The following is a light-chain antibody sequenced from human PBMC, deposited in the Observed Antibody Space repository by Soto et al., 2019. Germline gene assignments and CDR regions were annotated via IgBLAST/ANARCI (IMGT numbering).Light chain of an antibody. CDR2: DAS. Sequence: EIVLTQSPVTLSLSPGERATLSCRASQSVSKYLAWYQQKTGQAPRLLIYDASNRAAGIPARFSGSGSGTDFTLTISSLEPEDFAVYYCQQRSNWRRTFGGGTKVELK. CDR1: QSVSKY. CDR3: QQRSNWRRT. V-gene: IGKV3-11*01. J-gene: IGKJ4*01.